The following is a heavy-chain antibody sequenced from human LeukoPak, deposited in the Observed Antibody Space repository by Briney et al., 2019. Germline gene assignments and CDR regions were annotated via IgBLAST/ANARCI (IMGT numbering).Heavy chain of an antibody. D-gene: IGHD6-13*01. CDR2: ISGSGSA. V-gene: IGHV4-4*07. Sequence: SETLSLTCTVSGGSISGYYWSWIRQPAGKGLEWIGRISGSGSADYNPSLKSRVTMSVDKSKNQFSLKLSSVTAADTAVYYCARGSSWYEVRFDYWGQGTLVTVPS. J-gene: IGHJ4*02. CDR3: ARGSSWYEVRFDY. CDR1: GGSISGYY.